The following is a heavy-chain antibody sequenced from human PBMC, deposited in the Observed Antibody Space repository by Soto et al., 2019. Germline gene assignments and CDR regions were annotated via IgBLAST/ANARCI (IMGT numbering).Heavy chain of an antibody. D-gene: IGHD6-13*01. V-gene: IGHV1-69*13. CDR2: IIPIFGTA. J-gene: IGHJ6*02. CDR3: ARVESSSWSDYYYYGMDV. Sequence: SVKVSCKASGGTFSSYAISWVRQAPGQGLEWMGGIIPIFGTANYAQKFRGRVTITADESTSTAYMELSSLRSGDTAVYYCARVESSSWSDYYYYGMDVWGQGTTVTVSS. CDR1: GGTFSSYA.